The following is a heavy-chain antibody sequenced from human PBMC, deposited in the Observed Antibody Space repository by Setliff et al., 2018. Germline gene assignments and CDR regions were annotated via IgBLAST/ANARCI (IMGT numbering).Heavy chain of an antibody. CDR1: GYSFTSYW. D-gene: IGHD2-2*01. CDR2: IYPGDSDT. CDR3: ARCGYQLLPSIIAAAFDNAFDI. Sequence: GESLKISCKGSGYSFTSYWIGWVRQMPGKGLEWMGIIYPGDSDTRYSPSFQGQVTISADKSISTAYLQWSSLKASDTAVYYCARCGYQLLPSIIAAAFDNAFDIWGQGTMVTVSS. J-gene: IGHJ3*02. V-gene: IGHV5-51*01.